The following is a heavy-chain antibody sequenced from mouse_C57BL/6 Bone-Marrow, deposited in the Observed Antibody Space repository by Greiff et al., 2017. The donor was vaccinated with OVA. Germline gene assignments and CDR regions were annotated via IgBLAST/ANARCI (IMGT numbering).Heavy chain of an antibody. CDR2: INPNNGGT. D-gene: IGHD1-1*01. Sequence: VQLQQSGPELVKPGASVKISCKASGYTFTDYYMNWVKQSHGKSLEWIGDINPNNGGTSYNQKFKGKATLTVDKSSSTAYMELRSLTSEDSAVYYCARKDGSSSLYFDYWGQGTTLTVSS. V-gene: IGHV1-26*01. J-gene: IGHJ2*01. CDR1: GYTFTDYY. CDR3: ARKDGSSSLYFDY.